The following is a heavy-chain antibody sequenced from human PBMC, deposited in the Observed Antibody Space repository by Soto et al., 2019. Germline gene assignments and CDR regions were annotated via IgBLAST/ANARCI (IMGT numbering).Heavy chain of an antibody. CDR2: FYSFGSSK. V-gene: IGHV3-74*01. J-gene: IGHJ6*02. CDR1: GFTFSSYW. D-gene: IGHD1-26*01. Sequence: GGSLRLSCAASGFTFSSYWMHWVRQAPGKGLVWVSFFYSFGSSKCYADSVKGRFTISRDNAKNTLFLQMNSLRAEDTAVFYFARAVGATTTTTYYYYGMDVWGQGTTVTVSS. CDR3: ARAVGATTTTTYYYYGMDV.